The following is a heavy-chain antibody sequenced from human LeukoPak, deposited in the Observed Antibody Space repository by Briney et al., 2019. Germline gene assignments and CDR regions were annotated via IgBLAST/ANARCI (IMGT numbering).Heavy chain of an antibody. CDR1: GGSISSYY. J-gene: IGHJ4*02. D-gene: IGHD5-18*01. CDR2: VFNSGGS. CDR3: VRTLGGYTSGPFDY. Sequence: PTDTLSLTCTVSGGSISSYYWSWIRQPPGKGLEWIGYVFNSGGSDYNPSFQSRVTMSVDTSKNQFSLKLSSVTAADTAVYYCVRTLGGYTSGPFDYWGQGTLVTVSS. V-gene: IGHV4-59*07.